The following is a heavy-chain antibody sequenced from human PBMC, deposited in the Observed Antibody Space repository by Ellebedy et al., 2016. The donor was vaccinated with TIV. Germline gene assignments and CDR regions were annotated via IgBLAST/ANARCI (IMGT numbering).Heavy chain of an antibody. CDR1: GFTFNSYA. J-gene: IGHJ4*02. D-gene: IGHD6-19*01. V-gene: IGHV3-30-3*01. CDR2: ISYDGPSK. CDR3: ARDLDKSSGWYGGAAY. Sequence: PGESLRLSCAASGFTFNSYAMHWVRQPPGKGLEWVAVISYDGPSKYYADSVKGRFTISRDNSMTTLDLEMNSLRAEDTAVYYCARDLDKSSGWYGGAAYWGQGTLVTVSS.